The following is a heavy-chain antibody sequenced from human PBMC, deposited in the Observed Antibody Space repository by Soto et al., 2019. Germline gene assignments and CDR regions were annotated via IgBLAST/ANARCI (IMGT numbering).Heavy chain of an antibody. CDR1: GYTFTSYD. CDR2: MNPNSGNT. Sequence: QVQLVQSGAEVKKPGASVKVSCKASGYTFTSYDINWVRQATGQGLEWMGWMNPNSGNTGYAQKFRGRVTMTRNTSISTAYMELSSLRSEDTAVYYCATTYYYGSGEGGYFDYWGQGTLVTVSS. D-gene: IGHD3-10*01. J-gene: IGHJ4*02. V-gene: IGHV1-8*01. CDR3: ATTYYYGSGEGGYFDY.